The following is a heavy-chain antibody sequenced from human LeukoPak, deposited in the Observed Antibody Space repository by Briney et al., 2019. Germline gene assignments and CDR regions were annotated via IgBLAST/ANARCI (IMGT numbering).Heavy chain of an antibody. Sequence: PGGSLRLSCAASGFTFSSYAMSWVRQAPGKGLEWVSAISGSGGSTYYADSVKGRFTISRDNSKNTLYLQMNSLRAEDTAVYYCAKGSPPKGSYSKYYYYYYMDVWGKGTTVTVSS. CDR3: AKGSPPKGSYSKYYYYYYMDV. CDR2: ISGSGGST. V-gene: IGHV3-23*01. J-gene: IGHJ6*03. D-gene: IGHD3-10*01. CDR1: GFTFSSYA.